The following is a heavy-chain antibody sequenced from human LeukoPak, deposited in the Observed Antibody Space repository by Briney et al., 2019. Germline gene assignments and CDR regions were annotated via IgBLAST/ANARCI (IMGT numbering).Heavy chain of an antibody. V-gene: IGHV1-46*01. J-gene: IGHJ5*02. Sequence: GASVNVSCKASGYTFTSYYMHWVRQAPGQGLEWMGIINPSGGSTSYAQKFQGRVTMTRDTSTSTVYMELSSLRSEDTAVYYCLVVPAAMDPFWFDPWGQGTLVTVSS. CDR2: INPSGGST. CDR3: LVVPAAMDPFWFDP. CDR1: GYTFTSYY. D-gene: IGHD2-2*01.